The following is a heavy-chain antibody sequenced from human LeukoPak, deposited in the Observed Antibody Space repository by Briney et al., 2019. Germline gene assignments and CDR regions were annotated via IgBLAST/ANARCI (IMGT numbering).Heavy chain of an antibody. J-gene: IGHJ5*02. D-gene: IGHD1-14*01. CDR2: ISGGGKNT. CDR3: AKEASAPLPVNWFDP. CDR1: GFTFKTYA. V-gene: IGHV3-23*01. Sequence: GGSLRLSCAASGFTFKTYAMSWVRQAPGKGLEWVSGISGGGKNTYYADSVKGRFTISRDNSRNTLYLQMNSLRADDTAVYYCAKEASAPLPVNWFDPWGQGTLVTVSS.